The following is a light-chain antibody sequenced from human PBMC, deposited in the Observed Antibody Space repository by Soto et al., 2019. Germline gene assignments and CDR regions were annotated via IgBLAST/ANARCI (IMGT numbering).Light chain of an antibody. V-gene: IGLV1-44*01. CDR2: PNN. CDR3: ASWDDSLHGYV. Sequence: QSVLTQPPSASGTPGQRVTISCSGSSSSIGSNPVTCYQQLPGTAPKLLTYPNNQRPSGVPDRFSGSKSGTSASLAISGLQSEDEADYYCASWDDSLHGYVFGTGPKLTVL. CDR1: SSSIGSNP. J-gene: IGLJ1*01.